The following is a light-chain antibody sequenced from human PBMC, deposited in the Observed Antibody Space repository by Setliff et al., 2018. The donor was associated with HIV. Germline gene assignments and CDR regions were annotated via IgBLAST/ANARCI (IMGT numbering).Light chain of an antibody. CDR3: SSYAITNTLP. CDR2: EVR. CDR1: SSDVGGYSH. Sequence: QSVLTQPASVSGSPGQSITISCTGTSSDVGGYSHVSWYQQHPGKAPKLIIYEVRNRPSGVCNRFSGSKSGNTASLTISGLRAEDEADYYCSSYAITNTLPFGTGTKVTVL. J-gene: IGLJ1*01. V-gene: IGLV2-14*01.